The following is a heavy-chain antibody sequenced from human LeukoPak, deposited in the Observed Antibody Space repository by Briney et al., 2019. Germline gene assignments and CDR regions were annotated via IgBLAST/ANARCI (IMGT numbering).Heavy chain of an antibody. V-gene: IGHV3-7*01. CDR3: KSGGAAPGAFDY. CDR2: IKHDGSEQ. CDR1: GFTFTSYR. Sequence: GGSLRLSCAASGFTFTSYRMSWMRQAPGKGLQWVANIKHDGSEQYYVDSVKGRFTISRDNARNSLYLQMNSLGVEDTAVYYCKSGGAAPGAFDYWGQGALVTVSS. D-gene: IGHD6-13*01. J-gene: IGHJ4*02.